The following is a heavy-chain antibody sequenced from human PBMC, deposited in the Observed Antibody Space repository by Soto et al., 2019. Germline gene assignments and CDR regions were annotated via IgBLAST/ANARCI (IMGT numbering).Heavy chain of an antibody. CDR3: GRERTVGENNHNYMDV. CDR1: AFTFSRHG. Sequence: QVQLVESGGGVVQPGGSLRLSCAASAFTFSRHGMHWVRQAPGKGLQWVGVIWSDGSNQRYAESVKGRFTISREHSKNPLDLQMNRLRGEGTAVYFWGRERTVGENNHNYMDVWGTGITVTVSS. J-gene: IGHJ6*03. CDR2: IWSDGSNQ. V-gene: IGHV3-33*01. D-gene: IGHD3-10*01.